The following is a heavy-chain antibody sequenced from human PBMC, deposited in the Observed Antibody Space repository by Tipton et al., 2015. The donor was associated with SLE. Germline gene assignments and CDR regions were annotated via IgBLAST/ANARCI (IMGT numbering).Heavy chain of an antibody. CDR3: ARDRLGGVIVTTFDY. V-gene: IGHV4-39*07. Sequence: LRLSCTVSGGSISSSSYYWGWIRQPPGKGLEWIGRIHTSGNTHYNPSLSSRLTISVDASKNQFSLKLSSVTAADTAVYYCARDRLGGVIVTTFDYWGQGTLVTVSS. CDR2: IHTSGNT. CDR1: GGSISSSSYY. J-gene: IGHJ4*02. D-gene: IGHD3-16*02.